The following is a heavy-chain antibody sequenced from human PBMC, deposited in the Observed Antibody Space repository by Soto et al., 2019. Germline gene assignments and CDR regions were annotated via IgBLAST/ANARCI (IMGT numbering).Heavy chain of an antibody. CDR3: ARRYGKNAFDI. CDR2: IYYSCST. CDR1: GGSISSYY. D-gene: IGHD5-18*01. V-gene: IGHV4-59*01. Sequence: SXTLSLTCTVSGGSISSYYWSWIRQPPGKGLEWIGYIYYSCSTNYNPSLKSRVTISVDTSKNQFSLELSSVTAADTAVYYCARRYGKNAFDIWGQATMVTV. J-gene: IGHJ3*02.